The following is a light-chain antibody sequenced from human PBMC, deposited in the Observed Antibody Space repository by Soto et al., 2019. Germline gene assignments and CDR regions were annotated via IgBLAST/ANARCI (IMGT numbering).Light chain of an antibody. CDR2: TAS. CDR3: QHYNSYPYP. Sequence: DIQMTQSPSTLSASVGDRVTITCRASPSISSWLAWYQQKPGKAPKLLIYTASSLEIGVPSRFSGNGAGTESTLNISGLQPVDVATADCQHYNSYPYPIRQGTKLEIK. J-gene: IGKJ2*01. V-gene: IGKV1-5*03. CDR1: PSISSW.